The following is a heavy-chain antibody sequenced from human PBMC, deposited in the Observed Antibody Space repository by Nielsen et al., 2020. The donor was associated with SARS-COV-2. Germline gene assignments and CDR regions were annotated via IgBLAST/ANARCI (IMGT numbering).Heavy chain of an antibody. CDR1: GFTFSSYG. J-gene: IGHJ6*02. CDR2: ISYDGSNK. V-gene: IGHV3-30*18. Sequence: GESLKISCAASGFTFSSYGMHWVRQAPRKGLEWVAVISYDGSNKYYADSVKGRFTISRDNSKNTLYLQMNSLRAEDTAVYYCAKADVPKLYSSGWYSLSYYYYGMDVWGQGTTVTVSS. D-gene: IGHD6-19*01. CDR3: AKADVPKLYSSGWYSLSYYYYGMDV.